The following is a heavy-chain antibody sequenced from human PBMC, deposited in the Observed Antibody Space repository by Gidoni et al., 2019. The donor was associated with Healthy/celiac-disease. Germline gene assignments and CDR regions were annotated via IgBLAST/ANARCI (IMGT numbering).Heavy chain of an antibody. CDR1: GGSTSIRGYY. D-gene: IGHD3-9*01. CDR2: IYYSGST. V-gene: IGHV4-31*03. CDR3: ARFRSRLVIPRVDAFDI. J-gene: IGHJ3*02. Sequence: QVQLQESGPGLVKPSQTLSLTCTGPGGSTSIRGYYWSWLRQNPGKGLEWIGYIYYSGSTYYNPSLKSRVTISVDTSKNQFSLKLSSVTAADTAVYYCARFRSRLVIPRVDAFDIWGQGTMVTVSS.